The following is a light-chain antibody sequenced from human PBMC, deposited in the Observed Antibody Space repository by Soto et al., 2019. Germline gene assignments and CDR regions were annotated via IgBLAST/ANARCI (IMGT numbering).Light chain of an antibody. J-gene: IGKJ5*01. CDR2: YAS. V-gene: IGKV3-15*01. Sequence: EIMMTQSPASLSVSPGERATLSCRASQSVSNNLAWYQQKPGQAPRLLIYYASTRATGIPARFSGSGSGTEFTLTISSLQSEDFALYYCQQYNNWPPITFGQGTRLEIK. CDR1: QSVSNN. CDR3: QQYNNWPPIT.